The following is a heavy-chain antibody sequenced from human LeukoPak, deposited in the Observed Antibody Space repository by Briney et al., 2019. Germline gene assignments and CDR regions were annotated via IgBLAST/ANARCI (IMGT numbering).Heavy chain of an antibody. CDR2: TSYDGSNT. D-gene: IGHD1-26*01. V-gene: IGHV3-30*18. J-gene: IGHJ4*02. Sequence: GGSLRLSCAASGFTFSTYGMHWVRQAPGKGLEWVTITSYDGSNTYYSDSVKGRFTVSRDNSKNTLFLEVNSLRAEDTAVYYCAKDRSPTVGATQDPIGYWGQGTLVTVSS. CDR3: AKDRSPTVGATQDPIGY. CDR1: GFTFSTYG.